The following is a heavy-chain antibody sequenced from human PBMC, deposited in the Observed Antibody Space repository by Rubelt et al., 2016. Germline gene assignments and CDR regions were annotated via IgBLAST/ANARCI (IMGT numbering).Heavy chain of an antibody. Sequence: GPGLVKPSETLSLTCTVSGGSISSYYWSWIRQPPGKGLEWIGYIYYSGSTNYNPSLKSRVTISVDTSKNQFSLKLSSVTASDTAVYFCARDSGYSADYWGQGTLVTVSS. V-gene: IGHV4-59*12. CDR3: ARDSGYSADY. CDR1: GGSISSYY. D-gene: IGHD5-12*01. J-gene: IGHJ4*02. CDR2: IYYSGST.